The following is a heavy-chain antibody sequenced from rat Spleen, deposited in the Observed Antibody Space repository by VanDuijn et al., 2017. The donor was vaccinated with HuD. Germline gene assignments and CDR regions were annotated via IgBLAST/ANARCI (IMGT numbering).Heavy chain of an antibody. CDR1: GLSFSKYG. CDR3: AKDRDYGPDY. V-gene: IGHV5-29*01. D-gene: IGHD1-11*01. CDR2: TSFDGSST. J-gene: IGHJ2*01. Sequence: EVQLVESGGGLVQPGRSMKLSCAASGLSFSKYGMAWVRQAPTKGLEWVATTSFDGSSTYYRDSVKGRFTISRDNAENTVYLQMNSLRSEDTATYYCAKDRDYGPDYWGQGVMVTVSS.